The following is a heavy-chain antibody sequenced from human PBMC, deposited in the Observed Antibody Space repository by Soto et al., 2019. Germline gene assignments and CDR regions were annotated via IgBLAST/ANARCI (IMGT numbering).Heavy chain of an antibody. CDR1: GFTFDDYA. CDR3: AKDTGAAGIEGFDY. CDR2: ISWNSGSI. Sequence: GGSLRLSCAASGFTFDDYAMHWVRQAPGKGLEWVSGISWNSGSIGYADSVKGRFTISRDNAKNSLYLQMNSLRAEDTALYYCAKDTGAAGIEGFDYWGQGTLVTVSS. J-gene: IGHJ4*02. V-gene: IGHV3-9*01. D-gene: IGHD6-13*01.